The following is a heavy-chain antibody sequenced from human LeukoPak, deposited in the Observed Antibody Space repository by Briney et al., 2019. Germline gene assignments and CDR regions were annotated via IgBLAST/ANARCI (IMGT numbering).Heavy chain of an antibody. CDR2: FHNSGTS. J-gene: IGHJ4*02. CDR1: DDSISDYY. V-gene: IGHV4-59*01. Sequence: SETLSLTCTVSDDSISDYYRGCIRQPPGKGLEWIGYFHNSGTSTYNPSLKSRVTISADTSKNQFSLKPNSLTTADTAVYYCTRGAGWLIDYWGQGILVTVSS. D-gene: IGHD3-16*01. CDR3: TRGAGWLIDY.